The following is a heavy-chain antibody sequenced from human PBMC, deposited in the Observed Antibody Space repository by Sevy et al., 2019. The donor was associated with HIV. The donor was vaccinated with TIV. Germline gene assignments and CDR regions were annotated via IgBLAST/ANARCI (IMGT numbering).Heavy chain of an antibody. D-gene: IGHD3-22*01. J-gene: IGHJ4*02. CDR2: IWYDGSSK. V-gene: IGHV3-33*01. CDR3: ARGADYFDSSGANFEY. Sequence: GVSLRLSCAASGFSFSNYGMHWVRQAPGKGLEWMALIWYDGSSKYYADSVKGRLTISRDNSKNTLSLQMNSLRAEDTAVYNCARGADYFDSSGANFEYWGQGTLVTISS. CDR1: GFSFSNYG.